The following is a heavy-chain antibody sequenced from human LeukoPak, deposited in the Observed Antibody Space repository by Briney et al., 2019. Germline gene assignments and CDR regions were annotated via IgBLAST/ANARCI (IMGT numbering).Heavy chain of an antibody. J-gene: IGHJ3*02. D-gene: IGHD3-22*01. V-gene: IGHV4-34*01. CDR3: ARARNYYDSSDYYYEGDAFDI. CDR2: INHSGST. Sequence: SQTLSLTCAVYGGSFSGYYWSWIRQPPGKGLEWIGEINHSGSTNYNPSLKSRVTISVDTSKNQFSLKPSSVTAADTAVYFCARARNYYDSSDYYYEGDAFDIWGQGTMVTVSS. CDR1: GGSFSGYY.